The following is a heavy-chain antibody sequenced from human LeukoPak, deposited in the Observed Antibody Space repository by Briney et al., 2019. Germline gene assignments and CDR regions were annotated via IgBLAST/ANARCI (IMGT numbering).Heavy chain of an antibody. Sequence: SETLSLTCAVYGGSFSGYYWSWIRQPPGKGLEWIGEINHSGSTNYNPSLKSRVTISVDTSKNQFSLKLSSVTAADTAVYYCARGRIGPYYYVSSGYIHWFDPWGQGTLVTVSS. CDR2: INHSGST. CDR3: ARGRIGPYYYVSSGYIHWFDP. V-gene: IGHV4-34*01. D-gene: IGHD3-22*01. CDR1: GGSFSGYY. J-gene: IGHJ5*02.